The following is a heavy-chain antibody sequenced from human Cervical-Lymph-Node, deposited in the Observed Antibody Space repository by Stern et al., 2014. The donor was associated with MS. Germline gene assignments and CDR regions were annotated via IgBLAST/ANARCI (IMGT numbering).Heavy chain of an antibody. CDR3: ARVIGDGYDSLDD. Sequence: QVQLVQSGAEVRKPGSSVKVSCKVSGGTLSSNTIVWVRQAPGQGLQGMGGIIAIIGTTDYAQKFHDRVTITADESTNTVYMEVTSLTSEDTAVYYCARVIGDGYDSLDDWGQGTLVTVSS. V-gene: IGHV1-69*01. J-gene: IGHJ4*02. D-gene: IGHD5-24*01. CDR2: IIAIIGTT. CDR1: GGTLSSNT.